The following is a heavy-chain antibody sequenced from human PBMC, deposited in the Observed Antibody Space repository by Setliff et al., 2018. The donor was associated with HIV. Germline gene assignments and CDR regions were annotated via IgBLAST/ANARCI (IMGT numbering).Heavy chain of an antibody. Sequence: GSLRLSCGTSGFIFSNYWMNWVRQAPGKGLEWIGEINHSGSTNYNPSLKSRVTILVDTSKNQFSLKLSSVTAADTAVYYCARDYLYYNLYNGSPVYGMDVWGQGTTVTVSS. J-gene: IGHJ6*02. CDR1: GFIFSNYW. CDR3: ARDYLYYNLYNGSPVYGMDV. V-gene: IGHV4-34*01. D-gene: IGHD3-3*01. CDR2: INHSGST.